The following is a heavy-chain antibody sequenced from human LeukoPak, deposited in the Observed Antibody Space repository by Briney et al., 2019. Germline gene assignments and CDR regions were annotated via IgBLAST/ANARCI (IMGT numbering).Heavy chain of an antibody. CDR2: IYSGGST. J-gene: IGHJ6*03. Sequence: PGGSLRLSCAASGFTVSSNYMSWVRQAPGKGLEWVSVIYSGGSTYYADSVKGRFTISRDNSKNTLYLQMNSLRAEDTAVYFCAREGMVKGGRVYYYMDVWDKGTTVTVSS. CDR1: GFTVSSNY. D-gene: IGHD2-8*01. V-gene: IGHV3-66*01. CDR3: AREGMVKGGRVYYYMDV.